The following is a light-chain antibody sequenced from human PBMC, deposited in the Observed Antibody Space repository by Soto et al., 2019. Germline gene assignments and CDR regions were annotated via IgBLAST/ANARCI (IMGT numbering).Light chain of an antibody. CDR1: QSVSNN. CDR2: GAS. V-gene: IGKV3-15*01. CDR3: QQYNDWPPVT. J-gene: IGKJ2*01. Sequence: EIVMTQSPVTLSVSPGEGATLSCRASQSVSNNVAWYQQKPGQAPRLLIYGASTRATGIPARFSGSGSGTELTLTISSLQSEDFADYYCQQYNDWPPVTFGQGTKLEIK.